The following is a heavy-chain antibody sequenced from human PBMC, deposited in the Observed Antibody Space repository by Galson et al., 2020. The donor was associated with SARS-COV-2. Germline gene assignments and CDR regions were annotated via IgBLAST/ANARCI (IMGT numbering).Heavy chain of an antibody. CDR2: INPDSGGT. Sequence: ASVKVSCKDSGYSFSGNYLHWVRQAPGQGPEWMGWINPDSGGTHYAQNFQGRVTMTRDTSIRTAYMELTRLRSDDTAVYYCAREWEYDALDFWGQGTVVTVSS. CDR1: GYSFSGNY. V-gene: IGHV1-2*02. CDR3: AREWEYDALDF. D-gene: IGHD1-26*01. J-gene: IGHJ3*01.